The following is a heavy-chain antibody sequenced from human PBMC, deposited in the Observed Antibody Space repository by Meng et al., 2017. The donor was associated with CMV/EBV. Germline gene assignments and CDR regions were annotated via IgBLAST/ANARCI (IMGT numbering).Heavy chain of an antibody. CDR3: AREAFKVLFFPFDP. Sequence: QVQVKASGPVLGKPSQTLSLTCTVSGGSISSGSYYWSWIRKPAGKGLEWIGRIYTSGSTNYNPYLKSRVTISVDTSKNQFSLKLSSVTAADTAVYYCAREAFKVLFFPFDPWGQGTLVTVSS. D-gene: IGHD1-1*01. J-gene: IGHJ5*02. CDR1: GGSISSGSYY. CDR2: IYTSGST. V-gene: IGHV4-61*02.